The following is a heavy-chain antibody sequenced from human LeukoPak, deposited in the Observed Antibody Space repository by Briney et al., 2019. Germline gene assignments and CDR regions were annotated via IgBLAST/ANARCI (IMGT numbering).Heavy chain of an antibody. V-gene: IGHV3-74*01. D-gene: IGHD2/OR15-2a*01. J-gene: IGHJ4*02. CDR3: TTSDNKGDY. Sequence: PGGSLRLSCAASGFTFSTYWMHWVRQAPGKGLECISRINVDESTTNYADSVKGRFTIFRDNAKNTLYLQMNSLTAEDTAVYYCTTSDNKGDYWGQGTLVTVSS. CDR1: GFTFSTYW. CDR2: INVDESTT.